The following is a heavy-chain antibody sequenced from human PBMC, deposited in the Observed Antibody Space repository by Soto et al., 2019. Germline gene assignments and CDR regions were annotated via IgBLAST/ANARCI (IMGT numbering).Heavy chain of an antibody. CDR1: VGCFKFGTYS. CDR3: ARDFAYFDS. J-gene: IGHJ4*02. V-gene: IGHV4-61*01. D-gene: IGHD3-3*01. Sequence: PPETLSLSCIVSVGCFKFGTYSWSWIRQPPGKGLEWIGYVYHTGRTSYNPSVKSRVSISMDTSKNQFSLNLDSVTAAETAVYFCARDFAYFDSWGQGTMVTVSS. CDR2: VYHTGRT.